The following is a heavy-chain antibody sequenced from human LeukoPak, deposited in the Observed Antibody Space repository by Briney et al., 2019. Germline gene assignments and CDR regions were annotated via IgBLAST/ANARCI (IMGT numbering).Heavy chain of an antibody. D-gene: IGHD3-22*01. J-gene: IGHJ4*02. CDR2: ISSSGSTI. CDR1: GFTFSDYY. CDR3: ARARVLVVVIDYFDY. V-gene: IGHV3-11*01. Sequence: VGSLRLSCAASGFTFSDYYMSWIRQAPGKGLEWVSYISSSGSTIYYADSVKGRFTISRDNAKNSLYLQMNSLRAEDTAVYYCARARVLVVVIDYFDYWAQGTLVTVSS.